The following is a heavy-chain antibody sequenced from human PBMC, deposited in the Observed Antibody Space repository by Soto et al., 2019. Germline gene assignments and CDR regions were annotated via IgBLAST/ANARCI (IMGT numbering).Heavy chain of an antibody. J-gene: IGHJ1*01. CDR2: ISPLKGRT. CDR1: GYTFTSYG. CDR3: AMDYGDRPEYFKH. Sequence: QVRLVQSGPDLKRPGASMKVSCKASGYTFTSYGISWVRQARGQGLEWMAWISPLKGRTQYSQKAQGRVTLSTDTPSNSAYMEMTTLRVDATAVYYCAMDYGDRPEYFKHWGQGTLVTVS. V-gene: IGHV1-18*04. D-gene: IGHD4-17*01.